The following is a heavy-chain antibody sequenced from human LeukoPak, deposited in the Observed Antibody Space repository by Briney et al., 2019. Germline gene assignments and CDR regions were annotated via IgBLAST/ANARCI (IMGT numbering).Heavy chain of an antibody. Sequence: ASVKVSCKASGYTITNNYMHWVRQAPGQGLEWMGVINPSGTGTSYAQKFQGRITMSRDASTSTVYMELSSLRSEDTAFYYCATDHSMANTAWWFDPWGQGTLVTVSS. CDR2: INPSGTGT. V-gene: IGHV1-46*01. D-gene: IGHD5-24*01. J-gene: IGHJ5*02. CDR3: ATDHSMANTAWWFDP. CDR1: GYTITNNY.